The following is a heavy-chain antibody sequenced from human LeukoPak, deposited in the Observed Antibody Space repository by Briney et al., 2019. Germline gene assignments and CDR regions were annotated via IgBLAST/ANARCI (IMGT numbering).Heavy chain of an antibody. J-gene: IGHJ3*02. CDR3: ARGPNRITMMIGDAFDI. V-gene: IGHV4-4*07. Sequence: SETLSLTCTVSGGSISSYYWSWIRQPAGKGLKWIGRIYTSGSTSYNPSLKSRVTMSVDTSKNQFSLKLSSVTAADTAVYYCARGPNRITMMIGDAFDIWGQGTMVTISS. D-gene: IGHD3-22*01. CDR1: GGSISSYY. CDR2: IYTSGST.